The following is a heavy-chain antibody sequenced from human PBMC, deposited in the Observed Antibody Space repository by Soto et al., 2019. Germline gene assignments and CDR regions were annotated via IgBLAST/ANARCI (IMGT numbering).Heavy chain of an antibody. CDR1: GGSISSSHW. V-gene: IGHV4-4*02. CDR2: ISHSGTS. CDR3: ARVVLSITRGAFDA. J-gene: IGHJ3*01. D-gene: IGHD1-20*01. Sequence: QVQLQESGPGLVKPSGTLSLTCAVSGGSISSSHWWTWVRQSPGKGLEYIGEISHSGTSNSNPSLKSRVTLSVDRSKNHFSLTLTSVTVADTAVYYCARVVLSITRGAFDAWGQGTPVIVSS.